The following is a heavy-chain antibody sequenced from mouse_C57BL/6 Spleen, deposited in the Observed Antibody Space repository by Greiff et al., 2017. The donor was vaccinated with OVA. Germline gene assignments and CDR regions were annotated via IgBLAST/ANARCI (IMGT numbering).Heavy chain of an antibody. Sequence: VQLQQPGAELVKPGASVKMSCKASGYTFTSYWITWVKQRPGQGLEWIGDIYPGSGSTNYNEKFKSKATLTVDTSSSTAYMQLSILTSEDSAVYYLARFYYYDYDDGFSYWGQGTLVTVSA. J-gene: IGHJ3*01. CDR3: ARFYYYDYDDGFSY. V-gene: IGHV1-55*01. CDR1: GYTFTSYW. D-gene: IGHD2-4*01. CDR2: IYPGSGST.